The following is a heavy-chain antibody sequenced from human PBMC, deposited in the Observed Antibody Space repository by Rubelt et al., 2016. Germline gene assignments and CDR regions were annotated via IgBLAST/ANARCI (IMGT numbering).Heavy chain of an antibody. D-gene: IGHD2-15*01. J-gene: IGHJ4*02. CDR2: IYHRGTT. CDR1: GGSISSSDYY. V-gene: IGHV4-39*07. CDR3: ARGGGPTWWEFDY. Sequence: QLQLQESGPGLVKPSETLSLTCTVSGGSISSSDYYWGWIRQPPGKGLEWIGSIYHRGTTYDNVSLRSRLTISVDTSKNQFSLKLTSVTAADTAVYYCARGGGPTWWEFDYWGQGTLVTVSS.